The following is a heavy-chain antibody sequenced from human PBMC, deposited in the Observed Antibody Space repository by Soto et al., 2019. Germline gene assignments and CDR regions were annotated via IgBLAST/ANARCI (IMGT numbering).Heavy chain of an antibody. D-gene: IGHD6-19*01. CDR3: AREEYSSGTGYLQY. CDR2: IWYDGSNE. Sequence: QVQLVESGGGVVQPGGSLRLSCAASGFTFSFYGMHWVRQAPGKGLEWVAVIWYDGSNEYHADSVKGRFTISRDNSKNTLYLQMNSLRAEDSAVYYCAREEYSSGTGYLQYWGLGTLVTVSS. J-gene: IGHJ1*01. V-gene: IGHV3-33*01. CDR1: GFTFSFYG.